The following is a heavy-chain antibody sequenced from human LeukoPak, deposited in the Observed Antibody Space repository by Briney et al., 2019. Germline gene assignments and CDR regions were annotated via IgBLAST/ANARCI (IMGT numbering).Heavy chain of an antibody. V-gene: IGHV4-59*01. CDR3: ARGAYVSWFDP. Sequence: SETLSLTCIVSGGSISNYYWSWFRQPPGKGLEWIGYIYYSGSTNYNPSLKSRVTISVDTSKNQFSLKLSSVTAADTAVYYCARGAYVSWFDPWGQGTLVTVSS. CDR2: IYYSGST. J-gene: IGHJ5*02. D-gene: IGHD3-16*01. CDR1: GGSISNYY.